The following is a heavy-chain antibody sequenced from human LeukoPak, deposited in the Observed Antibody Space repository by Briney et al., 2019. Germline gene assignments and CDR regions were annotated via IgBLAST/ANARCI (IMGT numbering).Heavy chain of an antibody. D-gene: IGHD6-13*01. CDR2: ISGNSGSI. CDR3: AKDRGDSSSWYGPHFDY. V-gene: IGHV3-9*01. J-gene: IGHJ4*02. Sequence: TGGSLRLSCAASGFTFDDYAMHWVRQAPGKGLEWVSGISGNSGSIGYADSVKGRFTISRDNAKNSLYLQMNSLRAEDTALYYCAKDRGDSSSWYGPHFDYWGQGTLVTVSS. CDR1: GFTFDDYA.